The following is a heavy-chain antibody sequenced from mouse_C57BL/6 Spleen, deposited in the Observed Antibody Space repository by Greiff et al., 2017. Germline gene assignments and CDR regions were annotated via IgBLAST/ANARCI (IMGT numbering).Heavy chain of an antibody. Sequence: QVQLKQSGAELARPGASVKLSCKASGYTFTSYGISWVKQRTGQGLEWIGEIYPRSGNTYYNEKFKGKATLTADKSSSTAYMELRSLTSEDSAVYFCARRGDYDVLMDYWGQGTAVTGSS. CDR1: GYTFTSYG. CDR2: IYPRSGNT. J-gene: IGHJ4*01. V-gene: IGHV1-81*01. CDR3: ARRGDYDVLMDY. D-gene: IGHD2-4*01.